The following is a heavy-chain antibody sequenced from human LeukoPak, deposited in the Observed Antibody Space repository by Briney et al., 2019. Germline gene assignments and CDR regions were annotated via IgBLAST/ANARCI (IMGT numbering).Heavy chain of an antibody. CDR2: IYYSGST. V-gene: IGHV4-39*07. CDR1: GGSISSSSYY. J-gene: IGHJ5*02. Sequence: PSETLSLTCTVSGGSISSSSYYWGWIRQPPGKGLEWIGSIYYSGSTYYNPSLKSRVTISVDTSKNQFSLKLSSVTAADTAVYYCARVPYSSSNWFDPWGQGTLVTVSS. D-gene: IGHD6-13*01. CDR3: ARVPYSSSNWFDP.